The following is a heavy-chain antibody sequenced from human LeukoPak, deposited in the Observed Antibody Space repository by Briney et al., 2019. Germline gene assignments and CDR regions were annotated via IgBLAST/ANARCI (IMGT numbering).Heavy chain of an antibody. V-gene: IGHV3-23*01. J-gene: IGHJ4*02. CDR2: ISGRGGST. D-gene: IGHD2-2*01. CDR1: GFTFTTFA. Sequence: PGGSLRLSCAASGFTFTTFAMSWVRQAPGKGLEWVSGISGRGGSTYHADSVKGRFTISRDDSKNTLYLQMNSLRAEDTAVYYCAKGKYCSSNSCYGGFCFDYWGQGTLVTVSS. CDR3: AKGKYCSSNSCYGGFCFDY.